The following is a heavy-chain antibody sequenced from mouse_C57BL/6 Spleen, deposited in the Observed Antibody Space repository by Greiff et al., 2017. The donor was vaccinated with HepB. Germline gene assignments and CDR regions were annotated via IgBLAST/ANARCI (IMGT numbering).Heavy chain of an antibody. D-gene: IGHD2-3*01. CDR2: INPSNGGT. CDR1: GYTFTSYW. CDR3: ARYVDGYYYAMDY. Sequence: VKLQQPGTELVKPGASVKLSCKASGYTFTSYWMHWVKQRPGQGLEWIGNINPSNGGTNYNEKFKSKATLTVDKSSSTAYMQLSSLTSEDSAVYYCARYVDGYYYAMDYWGQGTSVTVSS. V-gene: IGHV1-53*01. J-gene: IGHJ4*01.